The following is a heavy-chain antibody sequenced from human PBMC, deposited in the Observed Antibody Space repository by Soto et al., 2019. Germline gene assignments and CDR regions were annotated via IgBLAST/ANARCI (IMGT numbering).Heavy chain of an antibody. J-gene: IGHJ4*02. D-gene: IGHD5-18*01. Sequence: KESGPTLVKPTQTLTLTCTFSGFSLSTSGVGVGWIRQPPGKALEWLALIYWNDDKRYSPSLKSRLTITKDTSKNQVVLTMTNMDPVDTATYYCAHSYLGYSYGNFDYWGQGTLVTVSS. CDR3: AHSYLGYSYGNFDY. CDR2: IYWNDDK. CDR1: GFSLSTSGVG. V-gene: IGHV2-5*01.